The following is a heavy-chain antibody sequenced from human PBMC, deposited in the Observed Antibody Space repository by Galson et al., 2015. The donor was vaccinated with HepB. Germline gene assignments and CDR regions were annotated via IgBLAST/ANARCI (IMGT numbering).Heavy chain of an antibody. CDR1: GGSISSGNYY. Sequence: TLSLTCTVSGGSISSGNYYWSWIRQPPGQGLEWIGYIYYSGSTYYNPSLKSRVTISVDTSKNQFSLKLSSVTAADTAVYYCAARSYGSGSFMGYWGQGTLVTASS. CDR2: IYYSGST. D-gene: IGHD3-10*01. J-gene: IGHJ4*02. V-gene: IGHV4-30-4*01. CDR3: AARSYGSGSFMGY.